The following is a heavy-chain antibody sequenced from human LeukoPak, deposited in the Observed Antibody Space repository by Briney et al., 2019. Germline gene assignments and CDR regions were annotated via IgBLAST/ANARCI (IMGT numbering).Heavy chain of an antibody. CDR3: AADLGITMNRGVLGVTDV. Sequence: SVKVSCKTSGFTFIGSAVQWVRQARGQRPEWIGWIVVGSGKTNYAQKFQERVTITRDMSTSTAYMELSSLRSEDTAVYYCAADLGITMNRGVLGVTDVWGKGTTVTVSS. V-gene: IGHV1-58*01. CDR1: GFTFIGSA. D-gene: IGHD3-10*01. J-gene: IGHJ6*04. CDR2: IVVGSGKT.